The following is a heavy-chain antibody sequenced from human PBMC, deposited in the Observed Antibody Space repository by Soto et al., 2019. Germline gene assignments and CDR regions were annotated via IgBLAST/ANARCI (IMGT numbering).Heavy chain of an antibody. V-gene: IGHV5-51*01. CDR3: ARQGTQIHYGMDV. CDR2: IYPGDSDT. CDR1: GYSFTIYW. J-gene: IGHJ6*02. D-gene: IGHD1-1*01. Sequence: GESLKISCNGSGYSFTIYWIGWVRQMPGKGLEWMGIIYPGDSDTRYSPSFQGQVTISADKSISTAYLQWSSLKASDTAMYYCARQGTQIHYGMDVWGQGTTVTVSS.